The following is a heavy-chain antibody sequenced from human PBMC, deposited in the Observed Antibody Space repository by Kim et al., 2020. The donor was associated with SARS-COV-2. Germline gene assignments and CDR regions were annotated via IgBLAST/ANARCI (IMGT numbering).Heavy chain of an antibody. Sequence: TYYNPPLKSRVTISVDTSKNQFSLKLSSVTAADTAVYYCAREVPAAYMDVWGQGTTVTVSS. CDR3: AREVPAAYMDV. V-gene: IGHV4-31*02. CDR2: T. J-gene: IGHJ6*02. D-gene: IGHD2-2*01.